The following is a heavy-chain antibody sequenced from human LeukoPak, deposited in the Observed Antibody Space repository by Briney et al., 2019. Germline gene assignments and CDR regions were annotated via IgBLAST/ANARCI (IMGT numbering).Heavy chain of an antibody. CDR1: GYTFTNYE. J-gene: IGHJ5*02. CDR3: ARGGYYYGSGSRNWFDP. D-gene: IGHD3-10*01. V-gene: IGHV1-8*03. CDR2: MNPNSGNT. Sequence: APVKVSCKASGYTFTNYEINWLRQATGQGLEWMGWMNPNSGNTGSAQKFQGRVTITRDTSITPVYMELRSLTSEDTAFYYCARGGYYYGSGSRNWFDPWGQGTLVTVSS.